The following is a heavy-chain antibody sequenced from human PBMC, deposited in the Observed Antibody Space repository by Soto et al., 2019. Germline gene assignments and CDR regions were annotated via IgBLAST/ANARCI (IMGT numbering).Heavy chain of an antibody. V-gene: IGHV3-30-3*01. J-gene: IGHJ6*02. D-gene: IGHD5-18*01. Sequence: ESGGGVVQPGRSLRLSCAASGFTFSSYAMHWVRQAPGKGLEWVAVISYDGSNKYYADSVKGRFTISRDNSKNTLYLQMNSLRAEDTAVYYCASGGGYSYGYDYYYGMDVWGQGTTVTVSS. CDR3: ASGGGYSYGYDYYYGMDV. CDR2: ISYDGSNK. CDR1: GFTFSSYA.